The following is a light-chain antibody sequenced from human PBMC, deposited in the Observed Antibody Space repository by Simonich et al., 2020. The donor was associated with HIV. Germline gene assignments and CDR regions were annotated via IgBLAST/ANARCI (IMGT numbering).Light chain of an antibody. Sequence: QSALTQPASVSGSPGQSITISCTGPSSDVGGYNYVSWYQKHPGKAPKLMIYDVSKRPAWVSSLFSGSKSGNTASLTISGLQAEDEADYYCISYTTSTTWVFGGGTKLTVL. CDR2: DVS. CDR1: SSDVGGYNY. J-gene: IGLJ3*02. CDR3: ISYTTSTTWV. V-gene: IGLV2-14*01.